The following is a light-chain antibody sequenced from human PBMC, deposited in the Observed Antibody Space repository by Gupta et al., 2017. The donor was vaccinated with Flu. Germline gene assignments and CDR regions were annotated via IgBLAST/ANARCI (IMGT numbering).Light chain of an antibody. Sequence: PSSVSASVGDRVTISCRASQGISSCLAWYQQKPGKAPDLLIYAASTLQTGVPSRFSGSGSGTDFTLTISSLQPEDFAIYYCQQAKSFPWTFGQGTKVEMK. CDR2: AAS. J-gene: IGKJ1*01. V-gene: IGKV1-12*02. CDR1: QGISSC. CDR3: QQAKSFPWT.